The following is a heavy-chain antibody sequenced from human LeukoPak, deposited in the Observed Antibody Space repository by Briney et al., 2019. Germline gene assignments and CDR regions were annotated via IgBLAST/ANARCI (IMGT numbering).Heavy chain of an antibody. D-gene: IGHD2-2*02. J-gene: IGHJ3*02. CDR1: GFTFSSYA. CDR3: AKHPLLSVVPDSIFAFDI. V-gene: IGHV3-30*04. CDR2: ISYDGSNK. Sequence: PGGSLRLSCAASGFTFSSYAMHWVRQAPGKGLEWVAVISYDGSNKYYADSVKGRFTISRDNSKNTLYLQMNSLRAEDTAVYYCAKHPLLSVVPDSIFAFDIWGQGTMVTVSS.